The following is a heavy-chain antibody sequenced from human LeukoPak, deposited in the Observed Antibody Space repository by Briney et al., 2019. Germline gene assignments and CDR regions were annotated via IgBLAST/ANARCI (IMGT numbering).Heavy chain of an antibody. V-gene: IGHV3-23*01. J-gene: IGHJ3*02. CDR3: AAGYDFWSGSDAFDI. D-gene: IGHD3-3*01. CDR2: ISGSGGST. Sequence: GGSLRLSCAASGFTFSSYSMNWVRQAPGKGLEWVSAISGSGGSTYYADSVKGRFTISRDNSKNTLYLQMNSLRAEDTAVYYCAAGYDFWSGSDAFDIWGQGTMVTVSS. CDR1: GFTFSSYS.